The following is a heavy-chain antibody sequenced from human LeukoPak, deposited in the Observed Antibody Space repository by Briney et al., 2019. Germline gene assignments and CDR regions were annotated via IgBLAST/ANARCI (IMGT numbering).Heavy chain of an antibody. CDR2: ISYDGSNK. V-gene: IGHV3-30*18. Sequence: GRSLRLSCAASGFTFSSYGMHWVRQAPGKGLEWVAVISYDGSNKYYADSVKGRFTSSRDNSKNTLYLQMNSLRAEDTAVYYCAKEILRYFDWLPPDYYGMDVWGKGTTVTVSS. CDR3: AKEILRYFDWLPPDYYGMDV. D-gene: IGHD3-9*01. J-gene: IGHJ6*04. CDR1: GFTFSSYG.